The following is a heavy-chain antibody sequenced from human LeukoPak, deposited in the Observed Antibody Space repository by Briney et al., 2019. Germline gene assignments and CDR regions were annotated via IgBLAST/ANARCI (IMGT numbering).Heavy chain of an antibody. CDR3: ARPVVGATTAFDI. V-gene: IGHV4-59*01. Sequence: SETLSLTCTVSGGSISSNYWSWIRQPPGKGLEWIWYIYYSGSTNYNPSLKSRVTISVDTSKNQFSLKLSSVTAADTAVYYCARPVVGATTAFDIWGQGTMVTVSS. J-gene: IGHJ3*02. CDR2: IYYSGST. CDR1: GGSISSNY. D-gene: IGHD1-26*01.